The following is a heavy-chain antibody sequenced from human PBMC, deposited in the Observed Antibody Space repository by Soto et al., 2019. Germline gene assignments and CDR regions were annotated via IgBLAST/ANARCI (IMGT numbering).Heavy chain of an antibody. J-gene: IGHJ4*02. Sequence: GGSLRLSCAASGFTFSSYAMSWVRQAPGKGLEWVSAISGSGGSTYYADSVKGRFTISRDNSKNTLYLQMNSLRAEDTAVYYCARASYYYDSSGYYFGPGDYWGQGTLVTVSS. V-gene: IGHV3-23*01. CDR3: ARASYYYDSSGYYFGPGDY. CDR2: ISGSGGST. D-gene: IGHD3-22*01. CDR1: GFTFSSYA.